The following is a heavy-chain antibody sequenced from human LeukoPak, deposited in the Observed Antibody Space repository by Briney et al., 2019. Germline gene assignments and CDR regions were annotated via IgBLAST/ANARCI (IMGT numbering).Heavy chain of an antibody. CDR2: IWYDGSNK. D-gene: IGHD3-22*01. V-gene: IGHV3-33*01. CDR3: ARRAYYYDKPSYYFDY. CDR1: GFTFSSYG. Sequence: GGSLRLSCAASGFTFSSYGMHWVRQAPGKGLEWVAVIWYDGSNKYYADSVKGRFTISRDNSKSTLYLQMNSLRAEDTAVYYCARRAYYYDKPSYYFDYWGQGTLVTVSS. J-gene: IGHJ4*02.